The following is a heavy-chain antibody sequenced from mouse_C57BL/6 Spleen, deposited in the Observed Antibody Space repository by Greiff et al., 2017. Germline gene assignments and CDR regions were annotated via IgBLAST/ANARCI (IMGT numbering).Heavy chain of an antibody. CDR2: ISDGGSYT. D-gene: IGHD2-4*01. J-gene: IGHJ3*01. CDR3: ARDWGLRLWFAY. CDR1: GFTFSSYA. V-gene: IGHV5-4*01. Sequence: EVHLVESGGGLVKPGGSLKLSCAASGFTFSSYAMSWVRQTPEKRLEWVATISDGGSYTYYPDNVKGRFTISRDNAKNNLYLQMSHLKSEDTAMYYCARDWGLRLWFAYRGQGTLVTVSA.